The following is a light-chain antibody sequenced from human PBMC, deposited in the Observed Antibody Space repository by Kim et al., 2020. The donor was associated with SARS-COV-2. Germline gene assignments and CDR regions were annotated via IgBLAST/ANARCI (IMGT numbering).Light chain of an antibody. J-gene: IGLJ1*01. Sequence: GQSITISCTGSSSDIGGYNYVYWYQQHPGKAPKLMIYDVSNRPSGVSNRFSGSKSGNTASLTISGLQAEDEAGYFCSSYTSSSTYVFGTGTKVTVL. CDR2: DVS. V-gene: IGLV2-14*03. CDR3: SSYTSSSTYV. CDR1: SSDIGGYNY.